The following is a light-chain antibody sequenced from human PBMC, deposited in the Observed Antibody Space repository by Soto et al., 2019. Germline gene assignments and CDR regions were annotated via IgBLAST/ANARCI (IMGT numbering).Light chain of an antibody. Sequence: QSALTQPASVSGSPGQSITISCTGSSNDVGAFNYVSWYRHSPGEAPKVLIRGVSIRPSGVSIRFSASKSANTASLTISGLQAEDEALYYCSSYTTSNTWVLGGGTQLTVL. CDR3: SSYTTSNTWV. CDR1: SNDVGAFNY. V-gene: IGLV2-14*03. J-gene: IGLJ3*02. CDR2: GVS.